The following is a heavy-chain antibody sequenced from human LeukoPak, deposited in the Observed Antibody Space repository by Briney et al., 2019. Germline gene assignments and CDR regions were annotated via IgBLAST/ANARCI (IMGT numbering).Heavy chain of an antibody. V-gene: IGHV4-39*01. CDR1: GGSISSYY. D-gene: IGHD2-15*01. Sequence: SETLSLTCTVSGGSISSYYWSWIRQPPGKGLEWIGSIYYSGSTYYNPSLKSRVTISVDTSKNQFSLKLRSVTAADTAVYYCARHVRGVVVAAISSTPPDYWGQGTLVTVSS. CDR2: IYYSGST. J-gene: IGHJ4*02. CDR3: ARHVRGVVVAAISSTPPDY.